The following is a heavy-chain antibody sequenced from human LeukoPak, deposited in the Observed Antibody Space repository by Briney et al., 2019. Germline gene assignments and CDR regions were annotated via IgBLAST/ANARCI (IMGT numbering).Heavy chain of an antibody. CDR3: ARDSDFWTDRSLPGVLDS. D-gene: IGHD3/OR15-3a*01. CDR1: GFTFSSYA. Sequence: GGSLRLSCAASGFTFSSYAMSWVRQAPGKGLEWLGRISYGGRSKFYLDSVKGRITISRDNSRNTLFLQLHSLRLEDRGVYFCARDSDFWTDRSLPGVLDSWGQGALVTVSS. V-gene: IGHV3-30*14. J-gene: IGHJ5*02. CDR2: ISYGGRSK.